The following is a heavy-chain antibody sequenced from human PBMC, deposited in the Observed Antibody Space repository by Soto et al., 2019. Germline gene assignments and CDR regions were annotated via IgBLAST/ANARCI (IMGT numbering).Heavy chain of an antibody. CDR2: IYYSGST. J-gene: IGHJ4*02. D-gene: IGHD5-12*01. Sequence: SETLSLTCTVSGGSISSYYWSWIRQPPGKGLEWIGYIYYSGSTNYNPSLKSRVTISVDTSKNQFSLKLSSVTAADTAVYYCAREDIVATFDYWGQGTLVTVSS. CDR1: GGSISSYY. V-gene: IGHV4-59*12. CDR3: AREDIVATFDY.